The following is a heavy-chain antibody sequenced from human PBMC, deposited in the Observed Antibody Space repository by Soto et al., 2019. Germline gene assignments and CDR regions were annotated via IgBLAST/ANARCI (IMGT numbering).Heavy chain of an antibody. D-gene: IGHD6-13*01. CDR1: GDSVSSNSAA. Sequence: PSQTLSLTCAISGDSVSSNSAAWNWIRQSPSRGLEWLGRTYYRSKWYNDYAVSVKSRITINPDTSKNQFSLQLNSVTPEDTAVYYCARVFSGYSSSWYLVGYYYFGMDVWGQGTLVTVSS. CDR3: ARVFSGYSSSWYLVGYYYFGMDV. V-gene: IGHV6-1*01. CDR2: TYYRSKWYN. J-gene: IGHJ6*02.